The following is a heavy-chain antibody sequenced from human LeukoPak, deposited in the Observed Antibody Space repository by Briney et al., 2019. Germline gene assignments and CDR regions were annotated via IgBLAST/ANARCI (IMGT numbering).Heavy chain of an antibody. CDR1: GFTFSNAW. V-gene: IGHV3-15*01. CDR2: IKSKTDGGTT. D-gene: IGHD6-13*01. J-gene: IGHJ3*02. Sequence: GGSLRLSCAASGFTFSNAWMSWVRQAPGKGLEWVGRIKSKTDGGTTDYAAPVKGRFTISRDDSKNTLYLQMNSLKTEDTAVYYCARDRGSSWVDAFDIWGQGTMVTVSS. CDR3: ARDRGSSWVDAFDI.